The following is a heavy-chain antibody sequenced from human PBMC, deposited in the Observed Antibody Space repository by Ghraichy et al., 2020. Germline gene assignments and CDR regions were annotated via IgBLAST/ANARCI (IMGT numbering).Heavy chain of an antibody. Sequence: GALRLSCAASGFTFSSYAMTWVRQAPGKGLEWVSAMSGSGGSTYYADSLKGRFTMSRDNSKNTLYLQMNSLRADDTAVYYCAKVNYYDLGPRIDAFDIWGQGTMVTVSS. V-gene: IGHV3-23*01. CDR3: AKVNYYDLGPRIDAFDI. D-gene: IGHD3-22*01. CDR1: GFTFSSYA. J-gene: IGHJ3*02. CDR2: MSGSGGST.